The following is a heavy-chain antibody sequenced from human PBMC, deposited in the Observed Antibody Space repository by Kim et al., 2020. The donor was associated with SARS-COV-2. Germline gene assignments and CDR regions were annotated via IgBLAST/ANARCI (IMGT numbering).Heavy chain of an antibody. D-gene: IGHD3-16*01. CDR1: GGSISSGGYY. V-gene: IGHV4-31*03. J-gene: IGHJ4*02. CDR3: ARETLGSRGHFDY. CDR2: IYYSGST. Sequence: SETLSLTCTVSGGSISSGGYYWSWIRQHPGKGLEWIGYIYYSGSTYYNPSLKSRVTISVDTSKNQFSLKLSSVTAADTAVYYCARETLGSRGHFDYWGQGTLVTVSS.